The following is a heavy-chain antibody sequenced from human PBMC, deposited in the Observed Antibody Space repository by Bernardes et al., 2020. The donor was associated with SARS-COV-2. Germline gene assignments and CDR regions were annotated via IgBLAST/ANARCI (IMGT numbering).Heavy chain of an antibody. CDR2: ISAYNGNT. V-gene: IGHV1-18*04. D-gene: IGHD3-3*01. CDR3: ARDFTGYYDFWSGYYYGMDV. J-gene: IGHJ6*01. CDR1: GYTFTSYG. Sequence: ASVKVSCKASGYTFTSYGISWVRQAPGQGLEWMGWISAYNGNTNYAQKLQGRVTITTDTSTSTAYMELRSLRSDETAVYYCARDFTGYYDFWSGYYYGMDVWGQGTTVTVSS.